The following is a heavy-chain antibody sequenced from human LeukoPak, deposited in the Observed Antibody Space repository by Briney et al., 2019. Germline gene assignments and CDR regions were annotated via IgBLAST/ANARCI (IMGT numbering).Heavy chain of an antibody. V-gene: IGHV3-30-3*01. CDR3: ARDQGRIAAAGNYLSSGY. CDR1: GFTFTSYT. CDR2: ISSDGSSK. Sequence: PGGSLRLSGGASGFTFTSYTMHWVRQAPGKGLEWVAVISSDGSSKYYADSVKGRFTISRDNSKNTLYLQMNSLRTEDTAVYYCARDQGRIAAAGNYLSSGYWGQGTLVTVSS. D-gene: IGHD6-13*01. J-gene: IGHJ4*02.